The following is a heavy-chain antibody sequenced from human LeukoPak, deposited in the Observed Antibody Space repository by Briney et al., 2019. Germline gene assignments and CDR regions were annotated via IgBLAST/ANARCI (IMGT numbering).Heavy chain of an antibody. CDR3: ARFVANWNPGGMDV. CDR2: MNPNSGNT. D-gene: IGHD1-20*01. V-gene: IGHV1-8*01. J-gene: IGHJ6*02. Sequence: GASVKVSCKASGYTFTSYDISWVRQATGQGLEWMGWMNPNSGNTGYAQKFQGRVTMTRNTSISTAYMELSSLRSEDTAVYYCARFVANWNPGGMDVWGQGTTVIVSS. CDR1: GYTFTSYD.